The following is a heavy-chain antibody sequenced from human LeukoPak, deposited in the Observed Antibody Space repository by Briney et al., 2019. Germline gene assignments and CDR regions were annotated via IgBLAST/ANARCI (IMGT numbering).Heavy chain of an antibody. J-gene: IGHJ5*02. Sequence: GSLRLSCAASGFTFSDYYMSWIRQAPGKGLEWVSYISSSGSTIYYADSVKGRFTISRDNAKNSLYLQMNSLRAEDTAVYYCAREWQFVRYCSGGSCEPNWFDPWGQGTLVTVSS. CDR1: GFTFSDYY. CDR3: AREWQFVRYCSGGSCEPNWFDP. V-gene: IGHV3-11*01. D-gene: IGHD2-15*01. CDR2: ISSSGSTI.